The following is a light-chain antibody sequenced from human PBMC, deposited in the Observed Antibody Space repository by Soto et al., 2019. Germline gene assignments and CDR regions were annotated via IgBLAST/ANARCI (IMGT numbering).Light chain of an antibody. CDR1: QSISNW. V-gene: IGKV1-5*01. J-gene: IGKJ1*01. CDR2: DAS. CDR3: QQYNSYSEA. Sequence: DIQMTQSPSTLSASVGDRVTITCRASQSISNWLAWYQQKPGKAPKLLIYDASTLESGVPSRFSGSGSGTEFTLTISGLQTDDFATYYCQQYNSYSEAFGQGTKVDIK.